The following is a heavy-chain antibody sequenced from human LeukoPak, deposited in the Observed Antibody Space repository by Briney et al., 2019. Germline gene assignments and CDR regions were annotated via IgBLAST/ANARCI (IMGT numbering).Heavy chain of an antibody. CDR1: GYTFTSYY. J-gene: IGHJ6*03. CDR3: ARGDPSGSYRENYYYYYMDV. CDR2: INPSGGST. Sequence: ASVTVSCKASGYTFTSYYMHWVRQAPGQGLEWMGIINPSGGSTSYAQKFQGRVTMTRDMSTSTVYMELSSLRSEDTAVYYCARGDPSGSYRENYYYYYMDVWGKGTTVTVSS. D-gene: IGHD1-26*01. V-gene: IGHV1-46*01.